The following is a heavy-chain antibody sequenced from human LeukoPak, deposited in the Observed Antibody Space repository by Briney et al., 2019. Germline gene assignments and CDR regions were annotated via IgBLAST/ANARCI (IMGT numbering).Heavy chain of an antibody. CDR1: GGSISSYY. CDR3: ARSYYYGGEFDY. V-gene: IGHV4-59*01. D-gene: IGHD3-10*01. J-gene: IGHJ4*02. CDR2: IYYSGST. Sequence: SETLSLTCTVSGGSISSYYWSWIRQPPGKGLECIWYIYYSGSTNYNPSLKSRVTISVDTSKNQFSLKLSSVTAADTAVYYCARSYYYGGEFDYWGQGTLVTVSS.